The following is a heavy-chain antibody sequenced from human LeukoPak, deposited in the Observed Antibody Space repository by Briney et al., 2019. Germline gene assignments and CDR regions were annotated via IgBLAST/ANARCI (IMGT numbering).Heavy chain of an antibody. D-gene: IGHD2-15*01. CDR2: IYYSGST. V-gene: IGHV4-39*01. CDR1: GGSISSSSYY. J-gene: IGHJ4*02. Sequence: SETLSLTCTVSGGSISSSSYYWGWIRQPPGKGLEWIGSIYYSGSTYYNPSLKSRVTISVDTSKNQFSLKLSSVTAADTAVYYCARGGGVGVVAATHSNPYYFDYWGQGTLVTVSS. CDR3: ARGGGVGVVAATHSNPYYFDY.